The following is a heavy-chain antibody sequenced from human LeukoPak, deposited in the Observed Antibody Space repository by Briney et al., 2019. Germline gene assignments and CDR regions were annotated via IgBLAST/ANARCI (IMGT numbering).Heavy chain of an antibody. J-gene: IGHJ4*02. CDR3: AKLAEQGLVGPSDY. V-gene: IGHV1-2*02. Sequence: ASVKVSCKASGYTFTGYYMHWVRQAPGQGLEWMGWINPNSGGTNYAQKLQGRVTMTTDTSTSTAYMELRSLRSDDTAVYYCAKLAEQGLVGPSDYWGQGTLVTVSS. CDR1: GYTFTGYY. CDR2: INPNSGGT. D-gene: IGHD6-19*01.